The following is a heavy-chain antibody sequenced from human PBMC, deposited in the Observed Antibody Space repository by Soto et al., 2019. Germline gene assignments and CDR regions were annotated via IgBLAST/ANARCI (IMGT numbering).Heavy chain of an antibody. Sequence: EVQLVESGGGLVQPGGSLRLSCAASGFTVSSNSMHWVRQAPGKGLEWVSVIYSGGDTYYADSVKGRFTISRDNSKNTLYLQMNSLRAEDTAVYYCATDASTGYYYYMDGWGKGITVTVAS. CDR1: GFTVSSNS. CDR3: ATDASTGYYYYMDG. V-gene: IGHV3-66*01. CDR2: IYSGGDT. J-gene: IGHJ6*03.